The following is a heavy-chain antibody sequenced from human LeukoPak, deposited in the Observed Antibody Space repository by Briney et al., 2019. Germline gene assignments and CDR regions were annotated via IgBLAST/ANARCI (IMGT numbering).Heavy chain of an antibody. D-gene: IGHD2-15*01. J-gene: IGHJ4*02. CDR3: ARGGVVGAIDY. V-gene: IGHV4-59*01. Sequence: SETLSFTCTVSGGSISSYYWSWIRQPPGKGLEWIGYIYYSGSTNYNPSLKSRVTISVDTSKNQFSLKLSSVTAADTAVYYCARGGVVGAIDYWGQGTLVTVSS. CDR2: IYYSGST. CDR1: GGSISSYY.